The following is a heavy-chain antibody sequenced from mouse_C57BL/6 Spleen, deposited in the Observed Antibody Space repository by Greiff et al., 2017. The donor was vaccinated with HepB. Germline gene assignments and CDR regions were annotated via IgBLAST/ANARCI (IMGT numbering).Heavy chain of an antibody. Sequence: EVQLQQSGPELVKPGASVKIPCKASGYTFTDYNMDWVKQSHGKSLEWIGDINPNNGGTIYNQKFKGKATLTVDKSSSTAYMELRSLTSEDTAVYYCARGVDYGSREFAYWGQGTLVTVSA. D-gene: IGHD1-1*01. CDR2: INPNNGGT. CDR3: ARGVDYGSREFAY. J-gene: IGHJ3*01. V-gene: IGHV1-18*01. CDR1: GYTFTDYN.